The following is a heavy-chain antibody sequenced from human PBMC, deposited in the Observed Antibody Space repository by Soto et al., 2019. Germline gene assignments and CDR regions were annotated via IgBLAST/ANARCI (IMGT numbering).Heavy chain of an antibody. J-gene: IGHJ3*01. D-gene: IGHD3-3*01. CDR1: GGTFSTHS. Sequence: QVQLAQSGAEVKKPGSSVKVSCKASGGTFSTHSINWVRQAPGQGLEWMGGIIPLFGTVSNAQKFQDRITITADESTSTVYMELTSLAFEDTAVYYCARCPKYYASRSDHVRGDAFHVWGQGTMVTVSS. CDR2: IIPLFGTV. CDR3: ARCPKYYASRSDHVRGDAFHV. V-gene: IGHV1-69*12.